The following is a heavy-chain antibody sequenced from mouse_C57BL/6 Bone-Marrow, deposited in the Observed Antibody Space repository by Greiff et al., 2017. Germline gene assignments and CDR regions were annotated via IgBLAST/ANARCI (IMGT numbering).Heavy chain of an antibody. CDR2: IDPENGDT. V-gene: IGHV14-4*01. Sequence: EVKLQQSGAELVRPGASVKLSCTASGFNIKDDYMHWVKQRPEQGLEWIGWIDPENGDTEYASKFQGKATITADTSSNTAYLQLSRLTSEDTAVYYCTRTMGTPLAYWGQGTLVTVSA. CDR1: GFNIKDDY. J-gene: IGHJ3*01. CDR3: TRTMGTPLAY. D-gene: IGHD2-14*01.